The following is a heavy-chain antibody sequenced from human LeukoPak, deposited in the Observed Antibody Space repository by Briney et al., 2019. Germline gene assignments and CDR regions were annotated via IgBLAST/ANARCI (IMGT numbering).Heavy chain of an antibody. Sequence: SETLSLTCTVSGASIRSYYWSWTRQTPGKGLEWIGYIYHTGSTKYNPSLKSRVTISIDTSKNHFSLTVTSVTAADTAVYYCSTDSPTGFDHWGQGALVTVSS. CDR3: STDSPTGFDH. V-gene: IGHV4-59*01. D-gene: IGHD2-8*02. CDR2: IYHTGST. CDR1: GASIRSYY. J-gene: IGHJ4*02.